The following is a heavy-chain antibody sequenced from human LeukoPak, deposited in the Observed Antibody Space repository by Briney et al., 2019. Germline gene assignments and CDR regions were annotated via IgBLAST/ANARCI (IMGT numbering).Heavy chain of an antibody. V-gene: IGHV4-34*01. Sequence: PSETLSLTCAVYGGSFSGHYWSWIRQPPGKGLGWIGEINHSGSTNYTPSLKSRVTISVDTSKNQFSLKLSSVTAADTAFYYCAREDCSSGTCSHFDYWGQGTLVTVSS. CDR1: GGSFSGHY. CDR2: INHSGST. D-gene: IGHD2-15*01. CDR3: AREDCSSGTCSHFDY. J-gene: IGHJ4*02.